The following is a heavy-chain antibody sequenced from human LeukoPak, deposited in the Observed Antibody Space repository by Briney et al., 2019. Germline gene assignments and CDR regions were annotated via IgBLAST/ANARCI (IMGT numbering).Heavy chain of an antibody. J-gene: IGHJ5*02. CDR3: AKTARGDSGYDLTWLDP. V-gene: IGHV1-2*02. CDR2: MNPNSGGT. CDR1: GYTLTGYY. Sequence: GASVKVSCKASGYTLTGYYMHWVRQAPGQGLEWMGWMNPNSGGTKYAQKFQGRVTMTRDTSISTAYMELSRLRSDDTALYYCAKTARGDSGYDLTWLDPWGQGTLVTVSS. D-gene: IGHD5-12*01.